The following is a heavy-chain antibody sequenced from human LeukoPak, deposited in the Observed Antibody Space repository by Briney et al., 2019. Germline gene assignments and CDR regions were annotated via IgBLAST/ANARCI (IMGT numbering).Heavy chain of an antibody. V-gene: IGHV4-4*02. CDR2: IYHSGST. J-gene: IGHJ4*02. CDR3: ARLYGNYQNYFDY. Sequence: PSGTLSLTCAVSGGSISSSNWWSWVRQPPGKGLEWIGEIYHSGSTNYNPSLKSRVTISVDKSKNQFSLKLSSVTAADTAVYYCARLYGNYQNYFDYWGQGTLVTVSS. D-gene: IGHD1-7*01. CDR1: GGSISSSNW.